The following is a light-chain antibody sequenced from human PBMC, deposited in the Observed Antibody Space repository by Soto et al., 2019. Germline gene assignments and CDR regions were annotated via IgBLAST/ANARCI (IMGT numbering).Light chain of an antibody. CDR3: QQRSNWPRT. CDR2: DAS. CDR1: QSVSSN. J-gene: IGKJ4*02. Sequence: EIVLTQSTATLSLSPGERATLSCRASQSVSSNLAWYQQKPGQAPRLLIYDASNRATGIPARFSGSGSGTDFTLTISSLEPEDFAVYYCQQRSNWPRTFGGGTKVEIK. V-gene: IGKV3-11*01.